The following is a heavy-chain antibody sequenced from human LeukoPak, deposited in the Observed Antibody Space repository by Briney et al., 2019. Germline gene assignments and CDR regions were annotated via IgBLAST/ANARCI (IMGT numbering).Heavy chain of an antibody. Sequence: PGGSLRLSCAASGFAFSRYGMHWVRQAPGKGLEWVSAISGSGGSTYYADSVKGRFTISRDNSKNTLYLQMNSLRAEDTAVYYCANAENPLWSDFDYWGQGTLVTVSS. CDR3: ANAENPLWSDFDY. D-gene: IGHD3-10*01. CDR1: GFAFSRYG. CDR2: ISGSGGST. V-gene: IGHV3-23*01. J-gene: IGHJ4*02.